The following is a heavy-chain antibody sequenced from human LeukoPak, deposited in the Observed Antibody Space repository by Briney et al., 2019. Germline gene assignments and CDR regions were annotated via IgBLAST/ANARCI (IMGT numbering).Heavy chain of an antibody. V-gene: IGHV4-34*01. D-gene: IGHD6-19*01. J-gene: IGHJ4*02. Sequence: QPSETLSLTCAVYGVSFSGYYWSWIRQPPGKGLEWIGEINHSGSTNYNPSLKSRVTISVDTSKNQFSLKLSSVTAADTAVYYCARGNVAVAGDHFDYWGQGTLVTVSS. CDR2: INHSGST. CDR3: ARGNVAVAGDHFDY. CDR1: GVSFSGYY.